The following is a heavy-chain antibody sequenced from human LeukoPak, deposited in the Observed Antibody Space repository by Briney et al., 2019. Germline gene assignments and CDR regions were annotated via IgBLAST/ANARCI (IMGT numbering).Heavy chain of an antibody. CDR1: GDSISLYY. CDR3: ASVGEYGSGSWFDP. Sequence: SETLSLTCTLSGDSISLYYVSCIRHPPRKGLEWIAYIYYTGSTNYNPSLKSRVTIPLDTSNNQFSLKLSSVTAANTAVYYCASVGEYGSGSWFDPWGQGTLVTVSS. V-gene: IGHV4-59*01. CDR2: IYYTGST. J-gene: IGHJ5*02. D-gene: IGHD3-10*01.